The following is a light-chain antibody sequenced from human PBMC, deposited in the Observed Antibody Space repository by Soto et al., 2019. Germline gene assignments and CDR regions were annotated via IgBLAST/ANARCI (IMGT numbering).Light chain of an antibody. CDR2: DAS. V-gene: IGKV1-5*01. CDR3: QQYSSYWT. J-gene: IGKJ1*01. Sequence: DIQMTQSPSTLSASVGDRVTITCRASQSISTWLAWYQQRPGKAPQVLIYDASSLKGGVPSKLSGSGSGTEFTLTIRDLQPDDFATYYCQQYSSYWTFGQGTKVDIK. CDR1: QSISTW.